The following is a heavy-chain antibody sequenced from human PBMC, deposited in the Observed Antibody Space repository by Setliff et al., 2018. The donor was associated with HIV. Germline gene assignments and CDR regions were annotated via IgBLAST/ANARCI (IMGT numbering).Heavy chain of an antibody. D-gene: IGHD3-16*02. CDR3: TRDAVWGSYRPSYFQH. J-gene: IGHJ1*01. CDR2: IRSKTYGGTT. V-gene: IGHV3-49*03. Sequence: QPGGSLRLSCTASGFTFGDYAMTWFRQAPGKGLEWIGFIRSKTYGGTTEYAASVKGRVTISRDDSKSIAYLQMNSLKSEDTAVYYCTRDAVWGSYRPSYFQHWGQGTLVTVSS. CDR1: GFTFGDYA.